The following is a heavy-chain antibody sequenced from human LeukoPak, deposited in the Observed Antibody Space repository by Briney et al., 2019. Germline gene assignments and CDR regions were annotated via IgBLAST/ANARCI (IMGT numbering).Heavy chain of an antibody. J-gene: IGHJ6*02. D-gene: IGHD4-17*01. Sequence: GGSLRLSCAASGFTVSSNYMSWVRQAPGKGLEWVANIKQDGSEKYYVDSVKGRFTISRDNAKNSLYLQMNSLRAEDTAVYYCARVYGDSPMGMDVWGQGTTVTVSS. CDR1: GFTVSSNY. V-gene: IGHV3-7*01. CDR2: IKQDGSEK. CDR3: ARVYGDSPMGMDV.